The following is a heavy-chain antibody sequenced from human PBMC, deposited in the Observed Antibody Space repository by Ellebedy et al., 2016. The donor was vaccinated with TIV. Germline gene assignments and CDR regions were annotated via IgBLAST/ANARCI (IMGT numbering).Heavy chain of an antibody. V-gene: IGHV1-18*04. CDR1: GYTFTSCG. Sequence: AASVKVSCKASGYTFTSCGISWVRQAPGQGLEWMGWISAYNGNTNYAQKLQGRVTMTTDTSTSTAYMELRSLRSDDTAVYYCARDEYGDPNWFDPWGQGTLVTVSS. CDR3: ARDEYGDPNWFDP. J-gene: IGHJ5*02. CDR2: ISAYNGNT. D-gene: IGHD4-17*01.